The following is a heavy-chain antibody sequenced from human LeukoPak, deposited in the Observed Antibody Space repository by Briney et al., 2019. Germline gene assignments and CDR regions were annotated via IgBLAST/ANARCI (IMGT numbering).Heavy chain of an antibody. CDR3: ARASSYVKWELELSQADY. V-gene: IGHV1-46*01. J-gene: IGHJ4*02. CDR2: INPSGGST. Sequence: GASVKVSCKASGYTFTSYYMHWVRQAPGQGLEWMGIINPSGGSTSYAQKFQGRVTMTRDTSTSTVYMELSSLRSEDTAVYYCARASSYVKWELELSQADYWGQGTLVTVSS. CDR1: GYTFTSYY. D-gene: IGHD1-26*01.